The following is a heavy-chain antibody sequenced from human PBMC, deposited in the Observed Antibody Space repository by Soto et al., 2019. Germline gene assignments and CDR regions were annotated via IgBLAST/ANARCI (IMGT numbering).Heavy chain of an antibody. CDR1: GGSISSGGYS. CDR3: ARDSSHLPKGFDY. J-gene: IGHJ4*02. V-gene: IGHV4-31*03. CDR2: IYYSGST. Sequence: QVQLQESGPGLVKPSQTLSLTCTVSGGSISSGGYSWSWIRQHPGKGLEWIGYIYYSGSTYYNPSLKSRVTISVDTSKNQFSLKLSSVTAADTAVYYCARDSSHLPKGFDYWGQGTLVTVSS.